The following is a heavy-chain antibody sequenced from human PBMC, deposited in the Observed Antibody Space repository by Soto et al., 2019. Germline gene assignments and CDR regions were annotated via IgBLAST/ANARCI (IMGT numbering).Heavy chain of an antibody. CDR1: GFTFSSYG. CDR2: ISYDGSNK. CDR3: ANRYSGYDYVYYYYYGMDV. D-gene: IGHD5-12*01. V-gene: IGHV3-30*18. Sequence: QVQLVESGGGVVQPGRSLRLSCAASGFTFSSYGMHWVRQAPGKGLEWVAVISYDGSNKYYADSVKGRFTISRDNSKNPLYLEMNSLRAKDTAVYFWANRYSGYDYVYYYYYGMDVWGQGTTVTVSS. J-gene: IGHJ6*02.